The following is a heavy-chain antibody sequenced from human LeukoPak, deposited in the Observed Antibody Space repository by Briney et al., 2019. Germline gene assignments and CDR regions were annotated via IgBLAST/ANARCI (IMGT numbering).Heavy chain of an antibody. J-gene: IGHJ4*02. Sequence: GGSLRLSCAASGFTFSSYGMHWVRQAPGKGLEWVAVIWYDGSNKYYADSVKGRFTISRDNSKNTLYLQMNSLRAEDTAAYYCARDHLSNTYYYDSSGSLGYWGQGTLVTVSS. CDR1: GFTFSSYG. D-gene: IGHD3-22*01. CDR2: IWYDGSNK. CDR3: ARDHLSNTYYYDSSGSLGY. V-gene: IGHV3-33*01.